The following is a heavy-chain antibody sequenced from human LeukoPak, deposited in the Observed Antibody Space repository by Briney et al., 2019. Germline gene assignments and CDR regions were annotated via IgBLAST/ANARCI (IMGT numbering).Heavy chain of an antibody. J-gene: IGHJ6*03. CDR1: GFTFSSYG. D-gene: IGHD1-26*01. CDR2: IRYDGSNK. Sequence: PGGSLRLSCAASGFTFSSYGMHWVRQAPGKGLEWVAFIRYDGSNKYYADSVKGRFTISRGNSKNTLYLQMNSLRAEDTAVYYCAKSHMGAAIYYYYYMDVWGKGTTVTVSS. V-gene: IGHV3-30*02. CDR3: AKSHMGAAIYYYYYMDV.